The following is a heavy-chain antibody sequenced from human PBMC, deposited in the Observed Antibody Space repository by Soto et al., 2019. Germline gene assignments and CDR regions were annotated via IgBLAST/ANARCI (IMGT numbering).Heavy chain of an antibody. D-gene: IGHD3-10*01. V-gene: IGHV1-69*02. J-gene: IGHJ4*02. Sequence: QVQLVQSGAEVKKPGSSVKVSCKASGGTFSSYTISWVRQAPGQGLEWMRRIIPILGIANYAQKFQGRDTITAAKSKSTATMELSSLRSEDTAVYSCASAPTGSGRQDYWGQGTLVTVSS. CDR2: IIPILGIA. CDR3: ASAPTGSGRQDY. CDR1: GGTFSSYT.